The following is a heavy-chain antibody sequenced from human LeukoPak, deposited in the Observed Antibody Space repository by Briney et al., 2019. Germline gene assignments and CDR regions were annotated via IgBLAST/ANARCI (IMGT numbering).Heavy chain of an antibody. V-gene: IGHV3-30-3*01. Sequence: GGSLRLSCAASGFTFSSYAMHWVRQAPGKGLEWVAVISYDGSNKYYADSVKGRFPISRDNSKNTLYLQMNSLRTEDTAVYYCVRDRGDGYNQMDYWGQGTLVTVSS. CDR3: VRDRGDGYNQMDY. J-gene: IGHJ4*02. CDR2: ISYDGSNK. CDR1: GFTFSSYA. D-gene: IGHD5-24*01.